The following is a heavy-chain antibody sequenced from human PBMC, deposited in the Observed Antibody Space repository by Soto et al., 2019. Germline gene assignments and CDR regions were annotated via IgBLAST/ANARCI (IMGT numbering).Heavy chain of an antibody. Sequence: GGSLRLSCAASGFTFSTYDMHWVRQATGKGLEWVSSIGTAGNTYYPDSVKGRFTISRENAQNSLYLQMNSLRAEDTAVYFCARERNTRNAFDFWGQGTMVTVSS. V-gene: IGHV3-13*01. CDR2: IGTAGNT. D-gene: IGHD1-26*01. CDR3: ARERNTRNAFDF. CDR1: GFTFSTYD. J-gene: IGHJ3*01.